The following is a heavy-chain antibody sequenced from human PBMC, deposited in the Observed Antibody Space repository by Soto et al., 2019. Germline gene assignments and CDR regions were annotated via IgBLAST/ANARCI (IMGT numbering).Heavy chain of an antibody. V-gene: IGHV3-21*01. D-gene: IGHD1-1*01. Sequence: GGSLRLSCAASGFSFGSYALSWVRQAPGKGLEWVSSISSSSSYIYYADSVKGRFTISRDNAKNSLYLQMNSLRAEDTAVYYCARDLTGTTGYFDYWGQGTLVTVSS. CDR3: ARDLTGTTGYFDY. CDR2: ISSSSSYI. J-gene: IGHJ4*02. CDR1: GFSFGSYA.